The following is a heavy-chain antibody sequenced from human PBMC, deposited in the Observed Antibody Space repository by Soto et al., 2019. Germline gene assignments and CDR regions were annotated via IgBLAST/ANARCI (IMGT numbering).Heavy chain of an antibody. CDR3: AQLARAAGTSGWFDP. D-gene: IGHD6-13*01. V-gene: IGHV3-23*01. Sequence: EVQLLESGGGLVQPGGSLRLSCAASGFTFSSYAMSWVRQAPGKGLEWVSAISGSGGSTYYAYSVKGRFTISRDNSKNTLDLQMNSLRDADTAVYYCAQLARAAGTSGWFDPWGQGTLVTVSS. CDR1: GFTFSSYA. CDR2: ISGSGGST. J-gene: IGHJ5*02.